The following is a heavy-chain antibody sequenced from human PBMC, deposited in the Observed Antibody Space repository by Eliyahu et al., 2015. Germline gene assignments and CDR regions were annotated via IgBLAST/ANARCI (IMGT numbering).Heavy chain of an antibody. CDR2: ISFDGSIT. CDR1: GFTFXNHG. J-gene: IGHJ4*02. CDR3: AKRLGPSASGSSSLDS. Sequence: QVQLVESGGGVVQPGRSLXLSCAASGFTFXNHGMGWVRQVPGEGLGGVAVISFDGSITLYADSVKGRFTISRDNSKDTLYLQMNNLSAEDTAVFYCAKRLGPSASGSSSLDSWGQGTLVTVSS. D-gene: IGHD3-10*01. V-gene: IGHV3-30*18.